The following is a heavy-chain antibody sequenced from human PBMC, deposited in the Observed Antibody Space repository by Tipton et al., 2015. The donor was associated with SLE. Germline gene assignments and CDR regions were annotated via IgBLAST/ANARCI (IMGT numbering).Heavy chain of an antibody. CDR2: IYYGGTI. D-gene: IGHD2-15*01. CDR3: ARHVGVAYYYAMDV. CDR1: VYSISSSHW. Sequence: TLSLTCNVSVYSISSSHWWGWIRQPPGKGLEWIGHIYYGGTIYYNPSLKSRVTMSIDTSKNQFSLKLSSVTAADTAMCYCARHVGVAYYYAMDVWGQGTTVVISS. J-gene: IGHJ6*02. V-gene: IGHV4-28*02.